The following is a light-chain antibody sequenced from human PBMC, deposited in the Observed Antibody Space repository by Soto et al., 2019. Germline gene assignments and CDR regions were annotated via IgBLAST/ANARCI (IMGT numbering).Light chain of an antibody. CDR3: CSFAGTNTFALYV. CDR1: SSDVGGYNY. J-gene: IGLJ1*01. Sequence: QSVLTQPPSVSGSPGQSVVISCTGTSSDVGGYNYVSWYQHHPGKAPKLIIFDVIKRPSGVPDRFSGSKSGNTASLTISGLQADDEADYHCCSFAGTNTFALYVFGTGTKVTVL. V-gene: IGLV2-11*01. CDR2: DVI.